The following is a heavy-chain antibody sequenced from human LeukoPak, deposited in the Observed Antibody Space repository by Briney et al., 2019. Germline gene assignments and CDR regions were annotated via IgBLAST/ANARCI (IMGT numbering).Heavy chain of an antibody. CDR3: ASGRHLGY. D-gene: IGHD7-27*01. CDR1: GLTLSKYW. V-gene: IGHV3-7*01. J-gene: IGHJ4*02. CDR2: IKEDGSEK. Sequence: QSGGSLTLFCAASGLTLSKYWMRWVRQAPGEGLEWVANIKEDGSEKSYVDSVKGRLTISRDNARNALYLEMNSLRAEDTGVYYCASGRHLGYWGQGTLVSVSS.